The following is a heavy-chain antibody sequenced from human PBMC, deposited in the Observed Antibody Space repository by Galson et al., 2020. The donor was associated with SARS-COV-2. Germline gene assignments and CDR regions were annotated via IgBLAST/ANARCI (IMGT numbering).Heavy chain of an antibody. V-gene: IGHV4-39*01. CDR1: GGPNSSSSYY. CDR3: ARQILTGYYSFYYFDY. J-gene: IGHJ4*02. CDR2: IYYSGST. Sequence: SETLSITCTVSGGPNSSSSYYWGWIRQPPGKGLEWIGSIYYSGSTYYNPPLTTRVSIAVDTSKDQFSLKLRSVTAADTAVYYCARQILTGYYSFYYFDYWGQGTLVTVSS. D-gene: IGHD3-9*01.